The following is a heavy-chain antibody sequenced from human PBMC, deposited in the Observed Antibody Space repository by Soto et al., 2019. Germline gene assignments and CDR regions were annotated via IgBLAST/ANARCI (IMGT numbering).Heavy chain of an antibody. CDR1: GATSTSYP. Sequence: QVPLVQSGVEVKKPGPRVTSSCRPSGATSTSYPLPGVRQPPGQGLEWMGGIIPMYGPAKYAQRFQGRVTITADESTTTVYMELTSLTSQDTAVYYCARVTSMVRGVIDNWFDPWGHGTLVTVSS. CDR2: IIPMYGPA. CDR3: ARVTSMVRGVIDNWFDP. D-gene: IGHD3-10*01. V-gene: IGHV1-69*01. J-gene: IGHJ5*02.